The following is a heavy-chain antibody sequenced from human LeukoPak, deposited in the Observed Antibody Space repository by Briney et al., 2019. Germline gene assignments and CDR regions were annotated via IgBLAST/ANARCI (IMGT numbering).Heavy chain of an antibody. CDR3: ARARTTSWLIDYYGMDV. V-gene: IGHV3-7*01. CDR1: GFTFSSYA. CDR2: IKQDGSEK. D-gene: IGHD3-22*01. Sequence: PGGSLRLSCAASGFTFSSYAMSWVRQAPGKGLEWVANIKQDGSEKYYVDSVKGRFTISRDNAKNSLYLQMNSLRAEDTAVYYCARARTTSWLIDYYGMDVWGQGTTVTVSS. J-gene: IGHJ6*02.